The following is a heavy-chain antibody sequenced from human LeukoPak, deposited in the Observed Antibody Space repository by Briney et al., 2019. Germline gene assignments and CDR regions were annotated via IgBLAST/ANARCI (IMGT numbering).Heavy chain of an antibody. V-gene: IGHV4-4*02. Sequence: PSETLSLTCAVSGGSISSSNWWSWVRQPPGKGLEWIGSIYYSGSTYYNPSLKSRVSISVDKSKNHFSLKLSSVTAADTAVYYCAREDHYSYNYWGQGTLVTVSS. J-gene: IGHJ4*02. CDR1: GGSISSSNW. CDR2: IYYSGST. D-gene: IGHD2-15*01. CDR3: AREDHYSYNY.